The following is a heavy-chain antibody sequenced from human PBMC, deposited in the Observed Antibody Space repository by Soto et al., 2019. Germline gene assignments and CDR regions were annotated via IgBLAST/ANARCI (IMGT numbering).Heavy chain of an antibody. CDR1: GFTFSSYA. V-gene: IGHV3-30-3*01. J-gene: IGHJ1*01. D-gene: IGHD3-22*01. CDR2: ISYDGSNK. CDR3: ARDSPPMDSSGSCYFQH. Sequence: QVQLVESGGGVVQPGRSLRLSCAASGFTFSSYAMHWVRQAPGKGLEWVAVISYDGSNKYYADSVKGRFTISRDNSKNTLYLQMNSLRAEDTSVYYCARDSPPMDSSGSCYFQHWGQGTLVTVSS.